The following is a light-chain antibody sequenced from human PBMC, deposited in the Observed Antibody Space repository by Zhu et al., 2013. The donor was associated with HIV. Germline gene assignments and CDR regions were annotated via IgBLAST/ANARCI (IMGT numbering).Light chain of an antibody. J-gene: IGKJ2*01. Sequence: IQLTQFPSSLPASVGDRVTMTCRASQAIKTYLAWYQQIPGKAPKLLLSGASTLQSDVPPRFSGRGSGTEFTLTITSLQPEDFVTYYCQQLYSSPRTFGQGT. CDR1: QAIKTY. CDR3: QQLYSSPRT. CDR2: GAS. V-gene: IGKV1-9*01.